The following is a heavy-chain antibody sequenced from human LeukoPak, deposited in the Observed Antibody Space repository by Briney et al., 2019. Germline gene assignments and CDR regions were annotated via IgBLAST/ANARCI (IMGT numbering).Heavy chain of an antibody. CDR3: ARSNSRSGYPSNDAFDI. J-gene: IGHJ3*02. Sequence: SETLSLTCTVSGGSISSYYWSWTRQPPGKGLEWIGYIYYSGSTNYNPSLKSRVTISVDTSKNQFSLKLSSVTAADTAVYYCARSNSRSGYPSNDAFDIWGQGTMVTVSS. CDR1: GGSISSYY. CDR2: IYYSGST. D-gene: IGHD3-22*01. V-gene: IGHV4-59*01.